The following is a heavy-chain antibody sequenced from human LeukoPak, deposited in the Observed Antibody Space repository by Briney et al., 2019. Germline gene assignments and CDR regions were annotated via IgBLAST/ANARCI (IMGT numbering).Heavy chain of an antibody. D-gene: IGHD2-2*01. CDR3: ARGQPKIVVVPTASDY. CDR2: ISSRSSTI. J-gene: IGHJ4*02. Sequence: GGSLRLSCAASGFTFSSYSMNCVRQAPGKGLEWVSYISSRSSTIYYADSVKGRFTISRDNAKNSLYLQMNSLRADDTAIYYCARGQPKIVVVPTASDYWGQGTLVTVSS. CDR1: GFTFSSYS. V-gene: IGHV3-48*01.